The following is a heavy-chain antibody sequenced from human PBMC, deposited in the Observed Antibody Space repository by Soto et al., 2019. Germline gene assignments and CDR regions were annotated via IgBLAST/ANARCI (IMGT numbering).Heavy chain of an antibody. CDR2: ISAYNGNT. D-gene: IGHD2-2*02. CDR1: GYTFTSYG. Sequence: QVQLVQSGAEVKKPGASVKVSCKASGYTFTSYGISWVRQAPGQGLEWMGWISAYNGNTNYAQKLQGRVTMTTDTAXXTXYXXLRSLRSDDTAVYYCARPDCSSTSCYKHYYYGMDVWGQGTTVTVSS. V-gene: IGHV1-18*01. J-gene: IGHJ6*02. CDR3: ARPDCSSTSCYKHYYYGMDV.